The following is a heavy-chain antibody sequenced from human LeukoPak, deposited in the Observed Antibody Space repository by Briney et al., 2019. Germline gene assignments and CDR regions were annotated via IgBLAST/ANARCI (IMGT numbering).Heavy chain of an antibody. CDR3: ARDGYYGSGGYELQDY. D-gene: IGHD3-10*01. CDR2: IKQDGSEK. CDR1: GFTFSSYW. J-gene: IGHJ4*02. Sequence: GGSLRLSCAASGFTFSSYWMSWVRQAPGKGLEWVANIKQDGSEKYYVDSVKGRFTISRDNAKNSLYLQMNSLRAEDTAVYYCARDGYYGSGGYELQDYWGQGTLVTVSS. V-gene: IGHV3-7*01.